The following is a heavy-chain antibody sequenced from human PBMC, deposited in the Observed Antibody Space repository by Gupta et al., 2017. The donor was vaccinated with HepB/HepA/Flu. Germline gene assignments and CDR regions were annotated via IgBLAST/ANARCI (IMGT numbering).Heavy chain of an antibody. CDR3: ARRTLSTWAHDH. CDR2: VFADATT. Sequence: QVQLQESGPGLVKPSETLSLICSVSGGSIQNHHWSWIRQPPGKEPQWIGNVFADATTKYNPSLKTRVTMSVDTSKNQFFLQLTSLTAADTAVYFCARRTLSTWAHDHWGQGTRVTV. J-gene: IGHJ4*02. D-gene: IGHD2/OR15-2a*01. V-gene: IGHV4-4*08. CDR1: GGSIQNHH.